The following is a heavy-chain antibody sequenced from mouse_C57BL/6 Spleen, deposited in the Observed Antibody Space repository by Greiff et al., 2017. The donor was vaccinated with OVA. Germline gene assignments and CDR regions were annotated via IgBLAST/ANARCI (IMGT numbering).Heavy chain of an antibody. CDR3: ARKGYGSSYGYFDV. CDR1: GYTFTSYW. V-gene: IGHV1-69*01. CDR2: IDPSDSYT. J-gene: IGHJ1*03. Sequence: VQLQQPGAELVMPGASVKLSCKASGYTFTSYWMHWVKQRPGQGLEWIGEIDPSDSYTNYNQKFKGKSTLTVDKSSSTAYMQLSRLTSEDSAVYYCARKGYGSSYGYFDVWGTGTTVTVSS. D-gene: IGHD1-1*01.